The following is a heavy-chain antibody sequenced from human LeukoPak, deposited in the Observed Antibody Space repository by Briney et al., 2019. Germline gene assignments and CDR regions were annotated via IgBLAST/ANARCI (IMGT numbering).Heavy chain of an antibody. Sequence: SETLSLTGTVSGGSISTYYWSWIRLPPGKGLEWIAYIYFTGRTQYNPSLKSRVTISEDTSKNQFSLRLSSVTPADTAVYYCARGGYDSDFDYWGQGTLVTVSS. CDR3: ARGGYDSDFDY. CDR1: GGSISTYY. CDR2: IYFTGRT. D-gene: IGHD3-3*01. J-gene: IGHJ4*02. V-gene: IGHV4-59*01.